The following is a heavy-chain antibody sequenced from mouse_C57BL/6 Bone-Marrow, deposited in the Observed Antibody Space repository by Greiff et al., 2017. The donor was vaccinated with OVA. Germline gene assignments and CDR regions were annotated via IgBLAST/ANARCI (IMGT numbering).Heavy chain of an antibody. J-gene: IGHJ1*03. CDR3: ARWYFDV. CDR1: GYTFTDYY. CDR2: INPNNGGT. V-gene: IGHV1-26*01. Sequence: VQLQQSGPELVKPGASLPLSCKASGYTFTDYYMNWVKQSHGKSLEWIGDINPNNGGTSYNQKFKGKATLTVDKSSSTAYMELRSLTSEDSAVYYCARWYFDVWGTGTTVTVSS.